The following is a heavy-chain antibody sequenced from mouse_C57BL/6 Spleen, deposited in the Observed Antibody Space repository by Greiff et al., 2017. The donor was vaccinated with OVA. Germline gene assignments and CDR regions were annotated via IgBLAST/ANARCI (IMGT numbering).Heavy chain of an antibody. D-gene: IGHD2-5*01. Sequence: VQLQQSGPELVKPGDSVKISCKASGYSFTGYFMNWVMQSHGKSLEWIGRINPYNGDTFYNQKFKGKATLTVDKSSSTAHMELRSLTSEDSAVYYCASRDHDSNPLYFDYWGQGTTLTVSS. CDR1: GYSFTGYF. V-gene: IGHV1-20*01. J-gene: IGHJ2*01. CDR2: INPYNGDT. CDR3: ASRDHDSNPLYFDY.